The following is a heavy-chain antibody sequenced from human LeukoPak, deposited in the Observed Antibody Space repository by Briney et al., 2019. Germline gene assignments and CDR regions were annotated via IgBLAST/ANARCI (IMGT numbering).Heavy chain of an antibody. CDR2: IYYSGST. D-gene: IGHD1-26*01. J-gene: IGHJ4*02. CDR3: ATNTGGGSYIYFDY. Sequence: SETLSLTCTVSGGSISSGNYYWSWIRQSPGKGLEWIGYIYYSGSTYYNPPLKSRVTISVDTSKNQFSLKLSSVTAADTAVYYCATNTGGGSYIYFDYWGQGTLVTVSS. CDR1: GGSISSGNYY. V-gene: IGHV4-30-4*01.